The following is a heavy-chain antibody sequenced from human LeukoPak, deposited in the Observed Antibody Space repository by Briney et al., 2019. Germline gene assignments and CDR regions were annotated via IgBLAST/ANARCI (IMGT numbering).Heavy chain of an antibody. J-gene: IGHJ4*02. CDR1: GFTFSSYW. D-gene: IGHD5-12*01. V-gene: IGHV3-7*01. CDR2: IKQDGSEK. Sequence: GGSLRLSCAAPGFTFSSYWMSWVRQAPGKGLEWVANIKQDGSEKYYVDSVKGRFTISRDNAKNSLYLQMNSLRAEDTAVYYCARDGGSGYDYERSDYWGQGTLVTVSS. CDR3: ARDGGSGYDYERSDY.